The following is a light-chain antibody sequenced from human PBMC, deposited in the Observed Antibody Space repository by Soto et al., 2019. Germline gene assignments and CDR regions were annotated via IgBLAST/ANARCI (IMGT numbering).Light chain of an antibody. V-gene: IGLV3-21*02. J-gene: IGLJ1*01. CDR2: DDT. Sequence: SYELTRPPSVSVAPGQTARITCGGNNVGSKSVHWYQQKSGQAPVVVVYDDTDRPSGIPERFSGSNSGNTATLTISRVEAGDEADYYCQVWDDSTDHIYVFGTGTKVTVL. CDR1: NVGSKS. CDR3: QVWDDSTDHIYV.